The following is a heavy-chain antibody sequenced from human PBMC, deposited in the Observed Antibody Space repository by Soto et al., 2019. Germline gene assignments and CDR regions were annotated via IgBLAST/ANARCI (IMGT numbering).Heavy chain of an antibody. CDR2: IRSKVYGGTT. Sequence: GGALRLSCTASGFTFGDYAMNWLRQAPGKGVEWVGLIRSKVYGGTTEYAAPVRGRFTISRDDSKSIAYLQMVSLKIEDTAVYYCARSPRGRDYYFYGMDVWGQGTTVTVSS. CDR1: GFTFGDYA. CDR3: ARSPRGRDYYFYGMDV. D-gene: IGHD3-10*01. J-gene: IGHJ6*02. V-gene: IGHV3-49*03.